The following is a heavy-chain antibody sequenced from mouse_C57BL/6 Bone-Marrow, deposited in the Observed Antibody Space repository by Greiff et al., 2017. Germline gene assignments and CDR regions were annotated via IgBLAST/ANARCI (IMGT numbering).Heavy chain of an antibody. D-gene: IGHD1-1*01. V-gene: IGHV5-6*01. CDR1: GFTFSSYG. CDR2: ISSGGSYT. J-gene: IGHJ4*01. CDR3: ARLVTTVVATDAMDY. Sequence: EVQGVESGGDLVKPGGSLKLSCAASGFTFSSYGMSWVRQTPDKRLEWVATISSGGSYTYYPDSVKGRFTISRDNAKNTLYLQMSSLKSEDTAMYYCARLVTTVVATDAMDYWGQGTSVTVSS.